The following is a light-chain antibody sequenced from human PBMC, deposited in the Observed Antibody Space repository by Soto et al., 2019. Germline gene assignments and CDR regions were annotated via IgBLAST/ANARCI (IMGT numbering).Light chain of an antibody. Sequence: DIQMTQSPSTLSASVGDRVTITCRASQNVSTWLAWYQHKPRKAPKLLLFDVSNLESGVPSRFSGSGSGTEFTLTISSLQSHDFATYYCQQYDSYRTFGQGTKVDIK. V-gene: IGKV1-5*01. CDR3: QQYDSYRT. CDR1: QNVSTW. J-gene: IGKJ1*01. CDR2: DVS.